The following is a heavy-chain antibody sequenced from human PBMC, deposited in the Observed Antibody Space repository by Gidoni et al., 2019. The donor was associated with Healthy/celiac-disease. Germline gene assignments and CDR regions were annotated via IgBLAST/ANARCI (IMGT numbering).Heavy chain of an antibody. J-gene: IGHJ4*02. CDR3: ARTRSYGSGSRFFDY. Sequence: QVQLQQWGAGLLKPSETLSLTCAVYGGSFSGYYWSWIRQPPGKGLEWIGEINHSGSTNYNPSLKSRVTISVDTSKNQFSLKLSSVTAADTAVYYCARTRSYGSGSRFFDYWGQGTLVTVSS. CDR2: INHSGST. CDR1: GGSFSGYY. V-gene: IGHV4-34*01. D-gene: IGHD3-10*01.